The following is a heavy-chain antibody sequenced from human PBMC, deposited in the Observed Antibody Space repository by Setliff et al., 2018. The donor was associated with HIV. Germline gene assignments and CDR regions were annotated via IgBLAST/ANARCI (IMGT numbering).Heavy chain of an antibody. CDR1: GGFLNGYF. J-gene: IGHJ4*02. CDR3: ASGWVRQSRTFGGVSVLPPFDY. CDR2: IYYSGST. Sequence: PSETLSLTCTVSGGFLNGYFWTWLRQSPGKGREWIGSIYYSGSTYYNPSLKSRVTISVDTSKNQFSLKLRSVSTADTAVYYCASGWVRQSRTFGGVSVLPPFDYWGQGTLVTVSS. V-gene: IGHV4-59*12. D-gene: IGHD3-16*02.